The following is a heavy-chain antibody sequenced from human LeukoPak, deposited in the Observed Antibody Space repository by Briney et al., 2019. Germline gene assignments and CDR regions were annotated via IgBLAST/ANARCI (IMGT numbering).Heavy chain of an antibody. V-gene: IGHV3-74*01. J-gene: IGHJ4*02. Sequence: GGSLRLSSAASGFTLSGFWMHWIRQAPGKGLMWLSRINRDGSSADYADSVKGRFTISRDNARSTLDLQMNSLRVEDTAVYYCARVDSNGWALEYWGQGTLVTVSS. CDR3: ARVDSNGWALEY. CDR2: INRDGSSA. D-gene: IGHD3-22*01. CDR1: GFTLSGFW.